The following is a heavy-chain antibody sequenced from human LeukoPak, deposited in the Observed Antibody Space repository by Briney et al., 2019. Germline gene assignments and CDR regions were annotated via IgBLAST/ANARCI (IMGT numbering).Heavy chain of an antibody. Sequence: GGSLRLSCAASGFTFSSYGMHWVRPAPGKGLEWVAVISYDGSNKYYADSVKGRFTISRDNSKNTLYLQMNSLRAEDTAVYYCAKDQGIYWGQGTLVTVSS. J-gene: IGHJ4*02. CDR3: AKDQGIY. CDR1: GFTFSSYG. V-gene: IGHV3-30*18. CDR2: ISYDGSNK.